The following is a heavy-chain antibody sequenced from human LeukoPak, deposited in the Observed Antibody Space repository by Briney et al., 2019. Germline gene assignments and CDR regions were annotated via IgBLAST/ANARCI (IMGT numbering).Heavy chain of an antibody. V-gene: IGHV3-7*01. CDR2: INQDGSEK. CDR1: GFTFSYYW. J-gene: IGHJ6*03. D-gene: IGHD3-10*01. Sequence: GGSLRLSCAAPGFTFSYYWMSWVRQAPGRGLEGVANINQDGSEKHYVDSVKGRFTISTDNAKNSVSLQMNRLRAEDTAIYYCAKSGLKLGAYYYYMDVWGKGTTVTVSS. CDR3: AKSGLKLGAYYYYMDV.